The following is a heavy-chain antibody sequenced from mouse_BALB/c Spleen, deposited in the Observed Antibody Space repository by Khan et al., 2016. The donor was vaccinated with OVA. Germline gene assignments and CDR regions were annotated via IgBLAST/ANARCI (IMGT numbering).Heavy chain of an antibody. Sequence: VRLPQSGAELVKPGASVKLSCTASGFTIKDTYMHWVQPRPEQGLEWIGRIDPANGNTKYDPPFQGKATITADTASNTAYLELSILTSEDTAFYYRASINAWGQGTTLTVSS. J-gene: IGHJ2*01. CDR1: GFTIKDTY. CDR2: IDPANGNT. V-gene: IGHV14-3*02. CDR3: ASINA.